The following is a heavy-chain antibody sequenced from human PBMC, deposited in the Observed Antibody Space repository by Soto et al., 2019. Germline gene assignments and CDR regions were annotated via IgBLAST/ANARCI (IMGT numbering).Heavy chain of an antibody. J-gene: IGHJ4*02. CDR3: AISGSSKDY. CDR1: GYTFTSYG. Sequence: ASVKVSCKASGYTFTSYGISWVRQAPGQGLEWMGWISAYNGNTNYAQKFQGRVTITADKSTSTAYMELSSLRSEDTAVYYCAISGSSKDYWGQGTLVTVSS. D-gene: IGHD1-26*01. V-gene: IGHV1-18*01. CDR2: ISAYNGNT.